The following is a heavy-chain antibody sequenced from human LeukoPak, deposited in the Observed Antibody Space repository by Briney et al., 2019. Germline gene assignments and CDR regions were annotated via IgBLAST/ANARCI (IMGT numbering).Heavy chain of an antibody. CDR1: GFTFSSYS. J-gene: IGHJ6*03. CDR2: IKQDGSEK. CDR3: AMTGTPEDYYYMDV. D-gene: IGHD3-9*01. Sequence: GGSLRLSCAASGFTFSSYSMNWVRQAPGEGLEWVANIKQDGSEKYYVDSVKGRFTISRDNAKNSLYLQMNSLRAEDTAVYYCAMTGTPEDYYYMDVWGKGTTVTVSS. V-gene: IGHV3-7*01.